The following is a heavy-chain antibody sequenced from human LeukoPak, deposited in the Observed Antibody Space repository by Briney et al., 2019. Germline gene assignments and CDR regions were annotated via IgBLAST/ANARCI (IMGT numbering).Heavy chain of an antibody. CDR3: ASSGAVAVFDY. CDR1: GYTFTGYY. Sequence: ASVKVSCKASGYTFTGYYMHWVRQAPGRGLEWMGRINPNSGGTNYAQKSQGRVTMTRDTSTSTAYMELSRLRSDDTAVYYCASSGAVAVFDYWGQGTLVTVSS. J-gene: IGHJ4*02. D-gene: IGHD6-19*01. V-gene: IGHV1-2*06. CDR2: INPNSGGT.